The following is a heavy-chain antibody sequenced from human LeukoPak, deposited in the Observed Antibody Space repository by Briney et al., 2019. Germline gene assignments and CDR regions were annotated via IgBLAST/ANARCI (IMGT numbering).Heavy chain of an antibody. D-gene: IGHD1-1*01. CDR3: ARAPTGTGGWNWFDP. J-gene: IGHJ5*02. Sequence: PSETLSLTCTVSGGSISSYYWSWIRQPAGKGLELVGRIYTSGTTNYNPSLKSRVTMSVDTSKNQFSLKLSSVTAADTAVYYCARAPTGTGGWNWFDPWGQGTLVTVSS. CDR1: GGSISSYY. V-gene: IGHV4-4*07. CDR2: IYTSGTT.